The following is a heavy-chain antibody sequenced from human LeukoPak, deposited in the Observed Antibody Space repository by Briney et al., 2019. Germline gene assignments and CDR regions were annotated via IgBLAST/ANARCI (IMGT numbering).Heavy chain of an antibody. CDR3: RVYGDYGYAFDI. J-gene: IGHJ3*02. D-gene: IGHD4-17*01. Sequence: ASVKVSCKTSGYTFTSYDINWVRQATGQGLEWMGWMNPNSGNTGYAQKFQGRVTITRNTSISTAYMELSSLRSEDTAVYYCRVYGDYGYAFDIWGQGTMVTVSS. CDR2: MNPNSGNT. CDR1: GYTFTSYD. V-gene: IGHV1-8*01.